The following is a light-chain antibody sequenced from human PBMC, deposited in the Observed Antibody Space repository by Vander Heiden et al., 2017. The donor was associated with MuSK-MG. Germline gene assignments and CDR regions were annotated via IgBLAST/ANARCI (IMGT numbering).Light chain of an antibody. Sequence: DIQMTQSPSSLSASVGDRVTITCQASQDISNYLNWYQQKPGKAPKHLIYDASNLETGVPSRFSGRGYGTDFTFTISSRQPEDIASYYCQQNDNLPPDTFGQGTLLEIK. J-gene: IGKJ5*01. CDR1: QDISNY. V-gene: IGKV1-33*01. CDR2: DAS. CDR3: QQNDNLPPDT.